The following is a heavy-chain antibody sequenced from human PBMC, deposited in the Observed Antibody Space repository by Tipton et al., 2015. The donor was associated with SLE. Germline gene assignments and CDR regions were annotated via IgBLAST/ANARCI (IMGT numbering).Heavy chain of an antibody. CDR3: ARDRYYYMDV. J-gene: IGHJ6*03. CDR2: IYTSGGT. CDR1: GGPISSGSYY. V-gene: IGHV4-61*02. Sequence: TLSLTCTVSGGPISSGSYYWSWIRQPAGKGLEWIGRIYTSGGTNYNPSLKSRATISEDTSKNQFPMKLSSVTAADTAVYYCARDRYYYMDVGGKGTTVTVSS.